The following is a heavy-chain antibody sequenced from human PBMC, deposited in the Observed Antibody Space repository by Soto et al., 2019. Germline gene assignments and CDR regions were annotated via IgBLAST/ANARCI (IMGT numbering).Heavy chain of an antibody. CDR1: GFMFSNYE. V-gene: IGHV3-48*03. D-gene: IGHD6-6*01. J-gene: IGHJ3*01. CDR3: ARDSFSASRPTAIDR. Sequence: PGGALRLSCAASGFMFSNYEMNWVRQAPGKGLEWVSYISSAGSTIYYADSVKGRFTISRDNAKNSLHLQMNILRAEATAVDYGARDSFSASRPTAIDRWGQGTMVTVSS. CDR2: ISSAGSTI.